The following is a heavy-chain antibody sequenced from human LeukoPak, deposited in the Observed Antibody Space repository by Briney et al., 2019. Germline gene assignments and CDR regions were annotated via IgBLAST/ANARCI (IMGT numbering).Heavy chain of an antibody. CDR3: ARRADGGYFDY. CDR1: GYRFTSYW. J-gene: IGHJ4*02. CDR2: IYPSYSDT. D-gene: IGHD4-23*01. Sequence: GESLKISCKGSGYRFTSYWIGWVRQMPGKGLEGRGIIYPSYSDTRYSPSFQGQGIISADKSISAAYLQWSSLKASDTAMYYCARRADGGYFDYWGQGTLVTVSS. V-gene: IGHV5-51*01.